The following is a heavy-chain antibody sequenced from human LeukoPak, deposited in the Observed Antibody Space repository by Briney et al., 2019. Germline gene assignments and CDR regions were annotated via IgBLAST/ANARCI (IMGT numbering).Heavy chain of an antibody. V-gene: IGHV4-39*07. CDR3: ARTTEAHSWRTRYYDYYMDV. CDR2: IYYSGST. J-gene: IGHJ6*03. Sequence: KPSETLSLTCTVSGRSISSSSYYSGWIRQPPGKGLEWIGSIYYSGSTNYNPSLKSRVTISVDTSKNQFSLKLSSVTAADTAVYYCARTTEAHSWRTRYYDYYMDVWGKGTTVTVSS. CDR1: GRSISSSSYY. D-gene: IGHD6-13*01.